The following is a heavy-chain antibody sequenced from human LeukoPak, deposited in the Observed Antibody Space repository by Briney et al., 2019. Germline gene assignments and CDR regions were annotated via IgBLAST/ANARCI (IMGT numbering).Heavy chain of an antibody. J-gene: IGHJ6*03. CDR3: ARSYCSSTSCYADHYYYYIDV. D-gene: IGHD2-2*01. Sequence: GGSLRLSCAASGFTFSTYAMTWVRQAPGKGLEWVSLISGTGGSTYYADSVKGRFTISRDNSKNTLYLQMNSLRPEDAAVYYCARSYCSSTSCYADHYYYYIDVWGKGTTVTVSS. CDR1: GFTFSTYA. V-gene: IGHV3-23*01. CDR2: ISGTGGST.